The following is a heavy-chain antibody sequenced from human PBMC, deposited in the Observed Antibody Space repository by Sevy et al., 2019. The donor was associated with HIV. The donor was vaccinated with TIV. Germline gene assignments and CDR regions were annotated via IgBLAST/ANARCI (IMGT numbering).Heavy chain of an antibody. CDR3: ARGNPPGGF. CDR1: GYSFSNYG. V-gene: IGHV1-18*01. D-gene: IGHD3-10*01. CDR2: ISGYSGNI. J-gene: IGHJ4*02. Sequence: ASVKVSCKASGYSFSNYGITWVRQAPGQGLEWMGWISGYSGNIRYSQKVQGRVTMTSDTSTTTAYMELTSLESDDTATYYCARGNPPGGFRGQGTLVTVSS.